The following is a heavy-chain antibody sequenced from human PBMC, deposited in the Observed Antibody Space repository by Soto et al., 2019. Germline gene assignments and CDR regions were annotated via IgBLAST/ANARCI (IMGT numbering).Heavy chain of an antibody. CDR2: IYYSGST. D-gene: IGHD2-15*01. Sequence: QVQLQESGPGLVKPSETLSLTCTVSGGSVSSGSYYWSWIRQPPGKGLEWLGYIYYSGSTNYNPSLESRVTISVETSKNQFSLKLSSVTAADTAVYYCARGSGPNDDFDIWGQGTMVTVSS. CDR3: ARGSGPNDDFDI. V-gene: IGHV4-61*01. CDR1: GGSVSSGSYY. J-gene: IGHJ3*02.